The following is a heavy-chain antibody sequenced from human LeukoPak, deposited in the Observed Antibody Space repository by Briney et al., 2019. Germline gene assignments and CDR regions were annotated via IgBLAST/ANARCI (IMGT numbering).Heavy chain of an antibody. CDR1: GYTFTSYG. J-gene: IGHJ6*02. V-gene: IGHV1-18*01. CDR2: ISAYNGNT. Sequence: ASVKVSCKASGYTFTSYGISWVRQAPGQGLEWMGWISAYNGNTNYAQKLQGRVTMTTDTSTSTAYMELRSLTSDDTAVYYCARAPIPDSSGYYFLEPSYYYYYYGMDVWGQGTTVTVSS. D-gene: IGHD3-22*01. CDR3: ARAPIPDSSGYYFLEPSYYYYYYGMDV.